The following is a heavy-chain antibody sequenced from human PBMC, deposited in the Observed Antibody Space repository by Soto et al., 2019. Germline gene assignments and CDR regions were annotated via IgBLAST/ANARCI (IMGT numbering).Heavy chain of an antibody. Sequence: QVQLVESGGGLVKPGGSLRLSCAASGFTLSDYYMSWIRQAPGKGLEWISYSSSSGSAVYYADSVKGRFTISRDNPKNSMNLQMNSLTAEDTAVYYCARGRWIANDYWGQGTLVTVSS. D-gene: IGHD5-12*01. CDR1: GFTLSDYY. CDR2: SSSSGSAV. V-gene: IGHV3-11*01. CDR3: ARGRWIANDY. J-gene: IGHJ4*02.